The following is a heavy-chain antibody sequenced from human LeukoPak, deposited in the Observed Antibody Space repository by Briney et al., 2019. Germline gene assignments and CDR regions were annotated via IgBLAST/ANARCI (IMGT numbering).Heavy chain of an antibody. D-gene: IGHD6-19*01. CDR3: ATGGTYSSGPPADY. CDR1: GFTFSSYG. CDR2: IRYDGSNK. J-gene: IGHJ4*02. V-gene: IGHV3-30*02. Sequence: GGSLRLSCAASGFTFSSYGMHWVRQAPGKGLEWVAFIRYDGSNKYYADSVKGRLTISRDNSKNTLYLQMNSLRAEDTAVYYCATGGTYSSGPPADYWGQGTLVTVSS.